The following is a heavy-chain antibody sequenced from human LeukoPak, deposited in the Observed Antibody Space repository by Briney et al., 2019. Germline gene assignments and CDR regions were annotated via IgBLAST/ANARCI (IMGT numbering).Heavy chain of an antibody. D-gene: IGHD3-3*01. V-gene: IGHV1-18*01. CDR2: ISAYNGNT. Sequence: ASVKVSCRASGYTFTSYGISWMRQAPGQGLEWMGWISAYNGNTNYAQKLQGRVTMTTDTSTSTAYMELRSLRSDDTAVYYCARVPRDFWSVSLYYFDYWGQGTLVTVSS. CDR1: GYTFTSYG. J-gene: IGHJ4*02. CDR3: ARVPRDFWSVSLYYFDY.